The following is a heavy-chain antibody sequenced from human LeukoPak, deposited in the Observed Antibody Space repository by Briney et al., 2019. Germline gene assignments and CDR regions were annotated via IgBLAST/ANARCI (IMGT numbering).Heavy chain of an antibody. CDR3: ARDDILTGTTENPEDY. V-gene: IGHV1-18*01. J-gene: IGHJ4*02. D-gene: IGHD3-9*01. CDR2: ISAYNGNT. CDR1: GYTFTSYG. Sequence: GASVKVSCKASGYTFTSYGISWVRQAPGQGLEWMGWISAYNGNTNYAQKLQGRVTMTTDTSTSTAYMELRSLRSDDTAVYYCARDDILTGTTENPEDYWGQGTLVTVSS.